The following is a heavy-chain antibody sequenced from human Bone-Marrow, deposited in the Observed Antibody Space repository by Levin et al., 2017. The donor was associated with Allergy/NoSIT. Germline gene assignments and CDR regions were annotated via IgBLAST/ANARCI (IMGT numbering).Heavy chain of an antibody. J-gene: IGHJ6*02. Sequence: GESLKISCAASGFTFSSYAMHWVRQAPGKGLEWVAVISYDGSNKYYADSVKGRFTISRDNSKNTLYLQMNSLRAEDTAVYYCARDLQVLQDGGYNYYGMDVWGQGTTVTVSS. D-gene: IGHD3-16*01. CDR3: ARDLQVLQDGGYNYYGMDV. CDR2: ISYDGSNK. CDR1: GFTFSSYA. V-gene: IGHV3-30*04.